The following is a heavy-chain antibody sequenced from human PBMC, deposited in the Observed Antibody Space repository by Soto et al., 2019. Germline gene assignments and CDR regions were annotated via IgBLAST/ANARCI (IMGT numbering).Heavy chain of an antibody. J-gene: IGHJ4*02. Sequence: TLSLTCAVSGGSISSGGYSWSWIRQPPGKALEWLALIYWDDDKRYSPFLKSRLTITKDTSKNQVVLTMTNMDPVDTATYYCAHSVVAGLGYYFDYWGQGTLVTVSS. CDR1: GGSISSGGYS. CDR3: AHSVVAGLGYYFDY. D-gene: IGHD6-19*01. CDR2: IYWDDDK. V-gene: IGHV2-5*08.